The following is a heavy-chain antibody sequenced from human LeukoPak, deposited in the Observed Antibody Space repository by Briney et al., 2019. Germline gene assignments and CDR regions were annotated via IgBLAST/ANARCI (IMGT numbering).Heavy chain of an antibody. J-gene: IGHJ4*02. D-gene: IGHD3-10*01. V-gene: IGHV3-7*01. CDR2: IKQDGSEK. CDR3: ARDAHMVRGVIGLDY. CDR1: GFTFNHYW. Sequence: GGSLRLSCAASGFTFNHYWMSWVRQAPGKGLEWVANIKQDGSEKYYVDSVKGRFTISRDNAKNSLYLQMNSLRAEDTAVYYCARDAHMVRGVIGLDYWGQGTLVTVSS.